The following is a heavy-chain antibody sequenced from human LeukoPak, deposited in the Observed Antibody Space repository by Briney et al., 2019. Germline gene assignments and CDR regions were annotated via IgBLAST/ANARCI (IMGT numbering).Heavy chain of an antibody. CDR2: IRYGGSDK. J-gene: IGHJ4*02. Sequence: GGSLRLSCAASGFIFSSYGMHWVRQAPGKGLEWVAFIRYGGSDKYYADSVKGRFTISRDNSKNTLYLQMNSLRAEDTAVYYCAKDVWQYYDYWGQGTLVTVSS. CDR1: GFIFSSYG. D-gene: IGHD3-10*01. CDR3: AKDVWQYYDY. V-gene: IGHV3-30*02.